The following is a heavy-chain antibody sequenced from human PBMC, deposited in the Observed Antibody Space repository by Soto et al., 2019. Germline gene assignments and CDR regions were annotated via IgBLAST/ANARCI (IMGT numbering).Heavy chain of an antibody. V-gene: IGHV1-8*02. Sequence: ASVKVSCTASGYTFTGYYMHWVRHAPGQGLEWMGWMNPNSGNTGYAQKFQGRVTMTRNTSISTAYMELSSLRSEDTAVYYCAIYDSSGYYTYDAFDIWGQGTMVTV. CDR3: AIYDSSGYYTYDAFDI. D-gene: IGHD3-22*01. J-gene: IGHJ3*02. CDR1: GYTFTGYY. CDR2: MNPNSGNT.